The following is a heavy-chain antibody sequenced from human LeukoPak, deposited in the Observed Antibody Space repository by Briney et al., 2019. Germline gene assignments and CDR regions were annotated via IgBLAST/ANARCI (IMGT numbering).Heavy chain of an antibody. J-gene: IGHJ4*02. Sequence: SETLSLTCTVSGGSIFNYKWSWIRQTPGKELEWIAFVSHSGGTNYNPSLKSRVTISIDTARNQFYLDIPTVTAADTAVYYCATSENYSPFHYWGQGTLVTVSS. CDR2: VSHSGGT. D-gene: IGHD2-15*01. V-gene: IGHV4-59*01. CDR3: ATSENYSPFHY. CDR1: GGSIFNYK.